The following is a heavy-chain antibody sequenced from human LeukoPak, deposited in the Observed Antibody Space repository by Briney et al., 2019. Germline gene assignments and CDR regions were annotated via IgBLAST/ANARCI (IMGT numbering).Heavy chain of an antibody. CDR3: ARSRGGHNYGLEVS. Sequence: GASAKVSCKASGYTFTNYYMHWVRQAPGQGLEWMGVINPSDDTRYSLQRFPGRVTVTRDTSTSTFVLELTSLRSEDTAVYYCARSRGGHNYGLEVSWGQGTLVTVSS. CDR2: INPSDDTR. D-gene: IGHD5-18*01. J-gene: IGHJ5*02. CDR1: GYTFTNYY. V-gene: IGHV1-46*01.